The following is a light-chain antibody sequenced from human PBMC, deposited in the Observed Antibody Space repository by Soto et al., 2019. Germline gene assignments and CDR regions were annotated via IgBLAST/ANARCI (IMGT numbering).Light chain of an antibody. J-gene: IGKJ3*01. V-gene: IGKV1-16*02. CDR3: QQYGSYPEIT. CDR2: ATS. CDR1: QDIGGY. Sequence: DIQVTQSPSSLSASVGDRVTITCRTSQDIGGYLAWFKQTPGQAPKSLIYATSNLQSGVPSKFRGSGSGTDFTLTITSLQPEDFATYYCQQYGSYPEITFGPGTKVEIK.